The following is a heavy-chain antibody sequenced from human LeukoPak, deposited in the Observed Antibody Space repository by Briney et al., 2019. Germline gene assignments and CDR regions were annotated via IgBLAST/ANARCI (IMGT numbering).Heavy chain of an antibody. CDR2: IKPDGRDK. CDR3: ASLEASTNY. Sequence: GGSLRLSCAASGLFFSTNWMSWVRQAPGKGLEWVATIKPDGRDKYYVDSVKGRFTMSRDNGKNSVYLQMNSLRAEDTAVYYCASLEASTNYWGQGTLVTVSS. J-gene: IGHJ4*02. CDR1: GLFFSTNW. V-gene: IGHV3-7*01. D-gene: IGHD3-3*01.